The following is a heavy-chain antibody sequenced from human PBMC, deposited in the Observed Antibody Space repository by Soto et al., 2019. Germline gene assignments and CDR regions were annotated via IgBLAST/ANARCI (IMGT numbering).Heavy chain of an antibody. D-gene: IGHD3-22*01. Sequence: QVQLVQSGAEVKKPGASVKVSCKACGYTFTGYYMHWVRQAPGQGLEWMGWINPNSGGTNYAQKFQGWVTMTRDTSISTAYMELSRLRSDDTAVYYCARFLRIDSSGYYFDYWGQGTLVTVSS. J-gene: IGHJ4*02. CDR1: GYTFTGYY. CDR3: ARFLRIDSSGYYFDY. V-gene: IGHV1-2*04. CDR2: INPNSGGT.